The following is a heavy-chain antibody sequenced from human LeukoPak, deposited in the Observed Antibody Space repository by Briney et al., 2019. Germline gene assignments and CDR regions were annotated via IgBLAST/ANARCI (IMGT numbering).Heavy chain of an antibody. Sequence: PSETLSLTCTVSDASVSSSGFHWGWIRQPPGKGLEWIGEINHSGSTNYNPSLKSRVTISVDTSKNQFSLKLSSVTAADTAVYYCARASYYYDSSGYYWDYWGQGTLVTVSS. V-gene: IGHV4-39*07. CDR2: INHSGST. D-gene: IGHD3-22*01. CDR3: ARASYYYDSSGYYWDY. CDR1: DASVSSSGFH. J-gene: IGHJ4*02.